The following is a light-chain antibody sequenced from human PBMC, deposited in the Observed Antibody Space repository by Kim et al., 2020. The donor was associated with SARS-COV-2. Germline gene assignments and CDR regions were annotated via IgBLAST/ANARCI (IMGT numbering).Light chain of an antibody. CDR1: NSGSKS. Sequence: APAKTAKMTCGGNNSGSKSVLWYQQKPGQAPVLVIYYDSDRPSGIPERFSGSTAGNTATLTISRVEAGDEADYYCQVWDSSSDHRVFGGGTQLTVL. CDR2: YDS. J-gene: IGLJ3*02. V-gene: IGLV3-21*04. CDR3: QVWDSSSDHRV.